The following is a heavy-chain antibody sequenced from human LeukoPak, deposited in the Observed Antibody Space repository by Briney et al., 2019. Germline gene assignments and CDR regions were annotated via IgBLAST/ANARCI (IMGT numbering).Heavy chain of an antibody. V-gene: IGHV3-30*02. CDR3: AKDPEGEYYNDSSGGFDY. Sequence: GGSLRLSCAASGFTFSSYGMHWVRQAPGKGLEWVAFVRYDGSNKNYADSVKGRFTISRDNSKNTLYLQKNSLRVEDTAMYYCAKDPEGEYYNDSSGGFDYWGQGTLVTVSS. CDR2: VRYDGSNK. CDR1: GFTFSSYG. J-gene: IGHJ4*02. D-gene: IGHD3-22*01.